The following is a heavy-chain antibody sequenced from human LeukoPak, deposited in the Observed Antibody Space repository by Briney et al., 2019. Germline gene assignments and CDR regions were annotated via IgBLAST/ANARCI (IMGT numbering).Heavy chain of an antibody. V-gene: IGHV1-69*13. D-gene: IGHD3-22*01. CDR1: GYTLTELS. J-gene: IGHJ4*02. CDR2: IIPIFGTA. CDR3: ARDRFYYDSSGYYSYWDY. Sequence: SVKVSCKVSGYTLTELSMHWVRQAPGQGLEWMGGIIPIFGTANYAQKFQGRVTITADESTSTAYMELSSLRSEDTAVYYCARDRFYYDSSGYYSYWDYWGQGTLVTVSS.